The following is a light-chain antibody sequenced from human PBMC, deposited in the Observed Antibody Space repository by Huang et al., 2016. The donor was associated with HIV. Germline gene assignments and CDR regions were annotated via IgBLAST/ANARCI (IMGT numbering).Light chain of an antibody. CDR3: QQSYTTPLG. CDR2: GSS. CDR1: LNIGTY. Sequence: DIQMTQSPSSLSASVGDRVTITCRASLNIGTYLNWYRQKPGEAPKLLIFGSSSLQSGVPSRFRGSGSGTDFTLTISSLQPEDFATYYCQQSYTTPLGFGGGTTVEI. V-gene: IGKV1-39*01. J-gene: IGKJ4*01.